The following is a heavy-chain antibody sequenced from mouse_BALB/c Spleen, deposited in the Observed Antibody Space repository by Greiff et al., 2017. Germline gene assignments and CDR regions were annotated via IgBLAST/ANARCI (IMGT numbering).Heavy chain of an antibody. CDR1: GYTFTSYN. V-gene: IGHV1-12*01. CDR2: IYPGNGDT. Sequence: QVQLKQSGAELVKPGASVKMSCKASGYTFTSYNMHWVKQTPGQGLEWIGAIYPGNGDTSYNQKFKGKATLTADKSSSTAYMQLSSLTSEDSAVYYCARSGGLRFDYWGQGTTLTVSS. J-gene: IGHJ2*01. CDR3: ARSGGLRFDY. D-gene: IGHD2-4*01.